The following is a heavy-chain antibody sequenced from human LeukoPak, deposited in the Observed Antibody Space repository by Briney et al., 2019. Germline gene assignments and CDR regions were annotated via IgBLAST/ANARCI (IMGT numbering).Heavy chain of an antibody. CDR3: AKGGAGTGVNKYYFDY. Sequence: PGGSLRLSCAASGFTFSSYAMSWVRQAPGKGLEWVSAISGSGGSTYYADSVKGRFTISRDNSKNTLYLQMNSLRAEDTAVYYCAKGGAGTGVNKYYFDYWGRGTLVTVSS. J-gene: IGHJ4*02. CDR2: ISGSGGST. V-gene: IGHV3-23*01. D-gene: IGHD6-19*01. CDR1: GFTFSSYA.